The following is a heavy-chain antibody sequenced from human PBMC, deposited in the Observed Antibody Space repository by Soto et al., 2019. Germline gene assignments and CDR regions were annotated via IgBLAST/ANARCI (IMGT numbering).Heavy chain of an antibody. Sequence: QVQLVQSGAEVKKPGSSVKVSCKASGGTFSSYAISWVRQAPGQGLEWMGGIIPIFGTANYAQKFQGRVTITADESTSTAYMELSSLRSEDTAVYYCASITHDYGDYYYYYGMDVWGQGTTVTVSS. CDR2: IIPIFGTA. CDR3: ASITHDYGDYYYYYGMDV. V-gene: IGHV1-69*01. D-gene: IGHD4-17*01. J-gene: IGHJ6*02. CDR1: GGTFSSYA.